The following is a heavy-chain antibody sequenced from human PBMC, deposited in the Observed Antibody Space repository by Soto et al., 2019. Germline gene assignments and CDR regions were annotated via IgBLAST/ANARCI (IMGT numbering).Heavy chain of an antibody. CDR3: ARGQRFSDWFDP. D-gene: IGHD3-3*01. CDR1: GGTISSHY. CDR2: IYSSGNT. J-gene: IGHJ5*02. V-gene: IGHV4-4*07. Sequence: SETLSLTCSVSGGTISSHYWTWIRQPAGKGLEWIGRIYSSGNTKYNPSLQSRVTMSLDTSNNQFSLRLTSVTAADTAVYYCARGQRFSDWFDPWGQGTLVTVSS.